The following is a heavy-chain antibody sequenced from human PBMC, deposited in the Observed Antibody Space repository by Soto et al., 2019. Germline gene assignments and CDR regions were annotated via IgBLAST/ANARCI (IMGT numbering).Heavy chain of an antibody. V-gene: IGHV3-9*01. J-gene: IGHJ5*02. CDR2: ISWNSGSI. CDR1: GFTFDDYA. CDR3: AKDRVHDFWSGYNWFDP. Sequence: GGSLRLSCAASGFTFDDYAMHWVRQAPGKGLEWVSGISWNSGSIGYADSVKGRFTIYRDNAKNSLYLQMNSLRAEDTALYYCAKDRVHDFWSGYNWFDPWGQGTLVTVSS. D-gene: IGHD3-3*01.